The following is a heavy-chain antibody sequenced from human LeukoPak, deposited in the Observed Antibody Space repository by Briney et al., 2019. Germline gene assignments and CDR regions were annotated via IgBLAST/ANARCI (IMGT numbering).Heavy chain of an antibody. J-gene: IGHJ3*02. CDR1: GGSISDYY. D-gene: IGHD4-17*01. V-gene: IGHV4-59*04. CDR2: VYYSGST. Sequence: PSETLSLTCTVSGGSISDYYWSWIRQPPGKGLEWIGYVYYSGSTYYNPSLKSRVTISVDTSKNQFSLKLSSVTAADTAVYYCARQPYGLDAFDIWGQGTMVTVSS. CDR3: ARQPYGLDAFDI.